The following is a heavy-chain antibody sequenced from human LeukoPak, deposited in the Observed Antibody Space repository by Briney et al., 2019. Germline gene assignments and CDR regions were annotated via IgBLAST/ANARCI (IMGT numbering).Heavy chain of an antibody. CDR3: ARDAMATKGFDY. Sequence: GSSVKVSCKASGGTFSSYAISWVRQAPGQGHEWMGRIIPIFGTANSAQKFQGRVTITTDESTSTAYMELSSLRSEDTAVYYCARDAMATKGFDYWGQGTLVTVSS. J-gene: IGHJ4*01. D-gene: IGHD5-24*01. V-gene: IGHV1-69*05. CDR1: GGTFSSYA. CDR2: IIPIFGTA.